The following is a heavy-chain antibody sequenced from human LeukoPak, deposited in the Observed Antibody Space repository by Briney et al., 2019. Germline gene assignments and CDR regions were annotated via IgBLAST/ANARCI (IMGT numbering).Heavy chain of an antibody. Sequence: SETLSLTCSVSGGSISSYYWSWIRQSPENGLEWIGYIYNSGNTNYNLFLKSRVTISADTSKNQLSLKLTSVTAADTAVYYCARYRGTYGYYFDYWGQGKLVIVSS. CDR3: ARYRGTYGYYFDY. CDR2: IYNSGNT. V-gene: IGHV4-59*01. D-gene: IGHD5-24*01. J-gene: IGHJ4*02. CDR1: GGSISSYY.